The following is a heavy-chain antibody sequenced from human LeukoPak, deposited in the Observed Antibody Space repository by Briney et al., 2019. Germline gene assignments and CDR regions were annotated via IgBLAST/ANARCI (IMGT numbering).Heavy chain of an antibody. D-gene: IGHD2/OR15-2a*01. CDR1: GVSIIGYY. CDR3: ARDRTNLDGYYSGLDY. V-gene: IGHV4-4*07. Sequence: SETLSLTRTVSGVSIIGYYWSWIREPAGKGLEWIGQLYTSVSTNYNPSLKSRVTMSVDTSNNQFSLKLSTVTAADTAVYFCARDRTNLDGYYSGLDYWGQGTPVTVAS. J-gene: IGHJ4*02. CDR2: LYTSVST.